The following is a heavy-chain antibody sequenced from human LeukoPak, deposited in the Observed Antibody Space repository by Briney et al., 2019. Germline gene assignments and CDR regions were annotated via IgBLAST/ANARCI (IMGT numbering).Heavy chain of an antibody. Sequence: AASVKVSCKASGGTFSSYAISWVRQAPGQGLEWMGRIIPIFGIANYAQKFQGRVTIIADKSTSTAYMELSSLRSEDTAVYYCAREGGYYYDSSGYYDYWGQGTLVTVSS. V-gene: IGHV1-69*04. CDR2: IIPIFGIA. CDR3: AREGGYYYDSSGYYDY. D-gene: IGHD3-22*01. CDR1: GGTFSSYA. J-gene: IGHJ4*02.